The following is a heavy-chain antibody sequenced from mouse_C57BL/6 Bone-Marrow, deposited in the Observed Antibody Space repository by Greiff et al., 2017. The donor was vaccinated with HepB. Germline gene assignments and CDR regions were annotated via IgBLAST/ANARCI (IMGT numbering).Heavy chain of an antibody. CDR3: ARPPTVVATDYAMDY. D-gene: IGHD1-1*01. Sequence: EVMLVESGGGLVKPGGSLKLSCAASGFTFSDYGMHWVRQAPEKGLEWVAYISSGSSTIYYADTVKGRFTISRENAKNTLFLQMTSLRSEDTAMYYCARPPTVVATDYAMDYWGQGTSVTVSS. J-gene: IGHJ4*01. V-gene: IGHV5-17*01. CDR1: GFTFSDYG. CDR2: ISSGSSTI.